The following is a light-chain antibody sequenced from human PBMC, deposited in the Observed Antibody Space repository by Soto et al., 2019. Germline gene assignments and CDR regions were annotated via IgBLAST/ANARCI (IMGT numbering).Light chain of an antibody. CDR2: GAS. CDR3: QQFAGS. CDR1: QDVSSN. J-gene: IGKJ4*02. Sequence: EMVVTQSPATLSVSPGERATLSCRASQDVSSNLAWYQQKPGQAPSLLIYGASARATGTPARFSGSGSGTEFTLTISGLEPEDFAVYYCQQFAGSFGGGTKVDIK. V-gene: IGKV3-15*01.